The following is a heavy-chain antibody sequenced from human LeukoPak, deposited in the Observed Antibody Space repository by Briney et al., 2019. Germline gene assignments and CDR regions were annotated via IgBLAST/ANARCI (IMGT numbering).Heavy chain of an antibody. CDR1: GFTFSSYE. CDR3: ARAGGYYGSGSQDY. CDR2: ISSSGSTI. J-gene: IGHJ4*02. D-gene: IGHD3-10*01. V-gene: IGHV3-48*03. Sequence: GGSLRLSCAASGFTFSSYEMNWVRQAPGKGLEWVSYISSSGSTIYYADSVKGRFTISRDNAKNSLYLQMNSLRAEDTAVYYCARAGGYYGSGSQDYWGQGTLVTVSS.